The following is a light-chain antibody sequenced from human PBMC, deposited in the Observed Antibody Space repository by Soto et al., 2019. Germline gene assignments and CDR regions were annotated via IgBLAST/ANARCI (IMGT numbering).Light chain of an antibody. CDR1: SSNIGAGYD. CDR2: NNN. J-gene: IGLJ3*02. CDR3: QSFDRSLSVWV. V-gene: IGLV1-40*01. Sequence: QSVLTQPPSVSGAPGQRVTISCTGSSSNIGAGYDVQWYQQLPGTAPKLLISNNNNRPSGVPDRFSGSKSDTSASLAITGIQAEDEADYYCQSFDRSLSVWVFCGGTKLTVL.